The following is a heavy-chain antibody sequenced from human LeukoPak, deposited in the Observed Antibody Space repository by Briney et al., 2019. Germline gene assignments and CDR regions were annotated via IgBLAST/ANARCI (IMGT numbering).Heavy chain of an antibody. J-gene: IGHJ4*02. D-gene: IGHD4-17*01. CDR1: GFIVNTNY. Sequence: GRSLRLSCAASGFIVNTNYMTWVRQAPGRGLEWVSFIYADGNTYYADSVKGRFTISRDISKNAVYLQMNSLRAEDTAVYYCARDSYGDANFDSWGQGTLVTVSS. CDR2: IYADGNT. V-gene: IGHV3-53*01. CDR3: ARDSYGDANFDS.